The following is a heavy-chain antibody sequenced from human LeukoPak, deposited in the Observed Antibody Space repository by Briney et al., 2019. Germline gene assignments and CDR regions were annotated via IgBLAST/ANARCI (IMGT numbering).Heavy chain of an antibody. CDR3: ARERFYGDYPYYFDY. Sequence: SETLSLTCTVSGGSISSGGYYWSWIRQHPGKGLEWIGYIYYSGSTYYNPSLKSRVTISVDTSKNQFSLKLSCVTAADTAVYYCARERFYGDYPYYFDYWGQGTLVTVSS. D-gene: IGHD4-17*01. CDR1: GGSISSGGYY. J-gene: IGHJ4*02. CDR2: IYYSGST. V-gene: IGHV4-31*03.